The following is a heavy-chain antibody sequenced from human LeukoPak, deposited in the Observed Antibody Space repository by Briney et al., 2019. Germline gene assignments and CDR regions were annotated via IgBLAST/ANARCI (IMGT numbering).Heavy chain of an antibody. Sequence: SETLSLTCTVSGGSISSYYWSWIRQPPGKGLEWIGHIYGSGSTNYNPSLKSRVTLSVDTSKNQFSLKLSSVTAEDTGVYYCARWDEYSYGQPQGGSLDYWGQGTLVIVSS. CDR2: IYGSGST. J-gene: IGHJ4*02. CDR1: GGSISSYY. V-gene: IGHV4-59*01. D-gene: IGHD5-18*01. CDR3: ARWDEYSYGQPQGGSLDY.